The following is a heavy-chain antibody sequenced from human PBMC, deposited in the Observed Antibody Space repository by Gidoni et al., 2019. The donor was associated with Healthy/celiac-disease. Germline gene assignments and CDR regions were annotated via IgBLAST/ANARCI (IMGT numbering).Heavy chain of an antibody. D-gene: IGHD2-15*01. CDR1: GGSITSSSYY. Sequence: QLQLQESGPGLVKPSETLSLTCHVSGGSITSSSYYWGWIRQPPGKGLEWIGSIYYSGSTYYNPSLKSRVTISVDTSKNQFSLKLSSVTAADTAVYYCARLSLVRCSGGSCDFDYWGQGTLVTVSS. J-gene: IGHJ4*02. V-gene: IGHV4-39*01. CDR2: IYYSGST. CDR3: ARLSLVRCSGGSCDFDY.